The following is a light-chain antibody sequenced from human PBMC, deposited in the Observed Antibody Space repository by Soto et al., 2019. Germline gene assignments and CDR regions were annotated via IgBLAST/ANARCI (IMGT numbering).Light chain of an antibody. CDR3: QQYHSYPYN. CDR2: AAS. V-gene: IGKV1-16*02. Sequence: DIQMPQSPSSLSASVGARVTITCRASQDTTNYLVWFQQKPGKAPKSLIYAASLLQNGVPSKFSGSGSGTDFTLTISSPQPEDFSSYYCQQYHSYPYNFGKGTNLDIK. CDR1: QDTTNY. J-gene: IGKJ2*01.